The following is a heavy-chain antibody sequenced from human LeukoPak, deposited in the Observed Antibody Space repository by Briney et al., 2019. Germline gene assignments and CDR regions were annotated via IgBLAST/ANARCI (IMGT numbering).Heavy chain of an antibody. CDR3: VRGAQKRGGWPFEN. CDR1: GYTFTSYA. J-gene: IGHJ4*02. CDR2: INGDNGNT. Sequence: ASVKVSCKASGYTFTSYAMHWVRQAPGQRLEWMGCINGDNGNTQYSQKYQGRVIITRDTSARTGYMELSSLTSEDMGVFYCVRGAQKRGGWPFENWGQGPWVSAPS. D-gene: IGHD6-19*01. V-gene: IGHV1-3*03.